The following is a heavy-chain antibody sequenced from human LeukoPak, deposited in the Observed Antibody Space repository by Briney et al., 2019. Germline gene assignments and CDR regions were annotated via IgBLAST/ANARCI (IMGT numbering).Heavy chain of an antibody. Sequence: GGSLRLSXAASGFTFSGSAMHWVRQASGKGLEWVGRIRSKANSYATAYAASVKGSFTISRDDSKNTAYLQMNSLKTEDTAVYYCTTCGGDCYLHYWGQGTLVTVSS. CDR3: TTCGGDCYLHY. CDR1: GFTFSGSA. CDR2: IRSKANSYAT. D-gene: IGHD2-21*02. J-gene: IGHJ4*02. V-gene: IGHV3-73*01.